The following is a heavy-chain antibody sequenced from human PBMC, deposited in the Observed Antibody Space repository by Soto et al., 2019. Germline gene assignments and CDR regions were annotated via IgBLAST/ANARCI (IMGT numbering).Heavy chain of an antibody. V-gene: IGHV4-59*01. D-gene: IGHD6-19*01. CDR3: ESGAVAGEIDY. CDR1: GGSISSYY. Sequence: PSETLSLTCTVSGGSISSYYWSWIRQPPGKGLEWIGYIYYSGSTNYNPSLKSRVTISVDTSKNQFSLKLSSVTAADTAVYYCESGAVAGEIDYWGQGTLVTVSS. CDR2: IYYSGST. J-gene: IGHJ4*02.